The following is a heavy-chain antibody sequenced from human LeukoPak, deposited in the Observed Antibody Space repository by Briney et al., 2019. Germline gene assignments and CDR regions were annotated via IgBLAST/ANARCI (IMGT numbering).Heavy chain of an antibody. D-gene: IGHD3-10*01. V-gene: IGHV3-7*01. J-gene: IGHJ4*02. Sequence: GGSLRLSCAASGFTFSCYTMNWVRQPPGKGLEWVAKIKQDGSEKFYVDSVKGRFTISRDNAKNSLYLQMNSLRVEDTAVYYCAREGDPNYYGSGSYDYWGQGTLVTVSS. CDR2: IKQDGSEK. CDR1: GFTFSCYT. CDR3: AREGDPNYYGSGSYDY.